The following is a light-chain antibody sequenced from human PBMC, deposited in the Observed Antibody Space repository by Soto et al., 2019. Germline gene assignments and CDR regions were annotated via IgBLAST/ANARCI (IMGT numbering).Light chain of an antibody. Sequence: QSVLTQPPSASGTPGQRVTISCSGSSSNIGGNTVNWHQQLPGTAPKLLIYNNNQRPSGVPDRFSDSKSGTSASLAISGLQSDDEADYYCASWDDSLNGWVFGGGTKLTVL. J-gene: IGLJ3*02. CDR1: SSNIGGNT. V-gene: IGLV1-44*01. CDR2: NNN. CDR3: ASWDDSLNGWV.